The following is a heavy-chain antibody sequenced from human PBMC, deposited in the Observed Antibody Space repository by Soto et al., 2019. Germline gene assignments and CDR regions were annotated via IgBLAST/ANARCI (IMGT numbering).Heavy chain of an antibody. CDR1: GGSLSGYY. Sequence: QLHLQQWGAGLLKPSETLSLTCAVHGGSLSGYYWSWIRQPPGKGLEWIGEINNRGSTDYTPSLNSRVTISADTSKNQFVLMLSSVTAAATAVYYCAKGLLGGAASCGQGTRVTVSS. CDR3: AKGLLGGAAS. V-gene: IGHV4-34*01. CDR2: INNRGST. J-gene: IGHJ3*01. D-gene: IGHD1-26*01.